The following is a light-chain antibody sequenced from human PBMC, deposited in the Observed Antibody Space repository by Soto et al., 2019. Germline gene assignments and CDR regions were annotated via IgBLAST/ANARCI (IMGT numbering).Light chain of an antibody. Sequence: DIQMTQSPSTLSASVGDRVTITCRASQNINIWLAWYQQKPGKAPKLLIYNAAYLESGVPSRFSGSGSGTEFTLTISSLQPDDFAIYYCQQYNGDSRGFGQGPKVELK. J-gene: IGKJ1*01. V-gene: IGKV1-5*01. CDR2: NAA. CDR1: QNINIW. CDR3: QQYNGDSRG.